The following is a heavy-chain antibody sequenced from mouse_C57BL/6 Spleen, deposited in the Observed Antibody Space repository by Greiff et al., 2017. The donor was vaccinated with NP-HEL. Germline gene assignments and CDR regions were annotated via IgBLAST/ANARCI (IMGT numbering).Heavy chain of an antibody. V-gene: IGHV1-50*01. D-gene: IGHD1-2*01. CDR2: IDPSDSYT. CDR3: ARGRGLRLGFAY. J-gene: IGHJ3*01. CDR1: GYTFTSYW. Sequence: VQLQQPGAELVKPGASVKLSCKASGYTFTSYWMQWVKQRPGQGLEWIGEIDPSDSYTNYNQKFKGKATLTVDTSSSTAYMQLSSLTSEDSAVYYCARGRGLRLGFAYWGQGTLVTVSA.